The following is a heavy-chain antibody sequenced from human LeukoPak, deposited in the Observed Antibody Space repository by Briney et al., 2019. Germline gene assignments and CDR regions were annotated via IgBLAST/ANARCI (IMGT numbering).Heavy chain of an antibody. V-gene: IGHV4-31*03. J-gene: IGHJ4*02. CDR1: GGSISSGGYN. CDR3: AREIWFGELTYFDY. D-gene: IGHD3-10*01. Sequence: SQTLSLTCTVSGGSISSGGYNWSWIRQHPGKGLEWIGYIYYSGSTYYNPSLKSRVTISVDTSKNQFSLKLSSVTAADTAVYYCAREIWFGELTYFDYWGQGTLVTVSS. CDR2: IYYSGST.